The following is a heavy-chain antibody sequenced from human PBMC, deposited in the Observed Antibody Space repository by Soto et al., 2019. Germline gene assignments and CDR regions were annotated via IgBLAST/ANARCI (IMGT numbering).Heavy chain of an antibody. CDR3: AKDHRSSGSGSYSEFDY. D-gene: IGHD3-10*01. Sequence: EVQLLESGGGLVQPGGSLRLSCAASGFTFSSYAMSWVRQAPGKGLEWVSAISGSGVNTYYADSVKGRFTISRDSSKNTLYLQMNSLRAEDTAVYYCAKDHRSSGSGSYSEFDYWGQGPLVTVSS. CDR1: GFTFSSYA. V-gene: IGHV3-23*01. CDR2: ISGSGVNT. J-gene: IGHJ4*02.